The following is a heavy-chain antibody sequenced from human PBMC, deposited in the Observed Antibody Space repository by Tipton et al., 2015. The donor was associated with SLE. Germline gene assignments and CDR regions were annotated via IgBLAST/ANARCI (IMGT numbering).Heavy chain of an antibody. CDR3: AKEVFLRAAAGWYFDL. D-gene: IGHD6-13*01. V-gene: IGHV3-23*01. J-gene: IGHJ2*01. Sequence: SLRLSCAASGFTFSSYAMNWVRQAPGKGLEWVSAISGNGGSTYYADSVKGRFTISRDNSKKTLYLQMNSLRAEDTAGYYCAKEVFLRAAAGWYFDLWGRGTLVTVSS. CDR1: GFTFSSYA. CDR2: ISGNGGST.